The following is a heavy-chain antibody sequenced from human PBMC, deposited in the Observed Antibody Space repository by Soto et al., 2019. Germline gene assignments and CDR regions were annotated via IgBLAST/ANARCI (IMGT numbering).Heavy chain of an antibody. CDR2: ISGSGGST. V-gene: IGHV3-23*01. J-gene: IGHJ5*02. CDR3: AKSPARNWFDP. CDR1: VFTFISYA. Sequence: GWSLRLSCASSVFTFISYAMSWVRQAPGKGLEWVSAISGSGGSTYYADSVKGRFTISRDNSKNTLYLQMNSLRAEDTAVYYCAKSPARNWFDPWGQGTLVTVSS.